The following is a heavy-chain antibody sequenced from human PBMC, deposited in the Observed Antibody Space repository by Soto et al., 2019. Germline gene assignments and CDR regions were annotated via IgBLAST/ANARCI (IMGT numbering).Heavy chain of an antibody. CDR1: GFTFSSYG. J-gene: IGHJ4*02. CDR3: ARHPYSSSWSYFDY. Sequence: PGGSLRLSCAASGFTFSSYGMHWVRQAPGKGLEWVAFIWYDGSNEYYADSVKGRFTISIDNSKNTLYLQMNSLRVEDTAVYYCARHPYSSSWSYFDYWGQVTLVTVSS. D-gene: IGHD6-13*01. CDR2: IWYDGSNE. V-gene: IGHV3-33*01.